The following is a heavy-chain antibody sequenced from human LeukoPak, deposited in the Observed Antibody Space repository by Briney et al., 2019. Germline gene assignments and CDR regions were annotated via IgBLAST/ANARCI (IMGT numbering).Heavy chain of an antibody. CDR1: GGSISSYY. Sequence: SETLFLTCTVSGGSISSYYWSWIRQPPGKGLEWIGYVYYSGSTYYNPSLKSRVTISVDMSLNQFSLKLNSVTAADTAVYFCASRLTATGDFDYWGQGTLVTVSS. CDR3: ASRLTATGDFDY. J-gene: IGHJ4*02. V-gene: IGHV4-59*06. D-gene: IGHD2-2*01. CDR2: VYYSGST.